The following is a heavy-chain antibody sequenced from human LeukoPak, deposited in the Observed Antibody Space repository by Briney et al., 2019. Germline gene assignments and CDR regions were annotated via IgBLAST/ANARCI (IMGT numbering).Heavy chain of an antibody. D-gene: IGHD5-24*01. CDR3: ARALLVRNGYNYSPNYFDY. J-gene: IGHJ4*02. V-gene: IGHV3-53*01. CDR1: GLTVNSNY. CDR2: IYSGGTT. Sequence: GGSLRLSCAASGLTVNSNYMNWVRQAPGMGLQWVSVIYSGGTTYYADSVKGRFTISRDNSKNTLYLQMNSLRAEDTAVYYCARALLVRNGYNYSPNYFDYWGQGTLVTVSS.